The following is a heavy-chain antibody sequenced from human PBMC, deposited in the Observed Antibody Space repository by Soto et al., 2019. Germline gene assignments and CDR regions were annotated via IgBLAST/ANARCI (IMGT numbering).Heavy chain of an antibody. CDR3: ASPSDSGYSYGYRYYYYYGMDV. D-gene: IGHD5-18*01. V-gene: IGHV1-46*01. CDR2: INPSGGST. CDR1: GYTFTSYY. Sequence: ASVKVSCKASGYTFTSYYRHWVRQAPGQGLKWKRIINPSGGSTSYAQKFQGRVTMTRDTSTSTVYMELSSLRSEDTAVYYCASPSDSGYSYGYRYYYYYGMDVWGQGTTVTVSS. J-gene: IGHJ6*02.